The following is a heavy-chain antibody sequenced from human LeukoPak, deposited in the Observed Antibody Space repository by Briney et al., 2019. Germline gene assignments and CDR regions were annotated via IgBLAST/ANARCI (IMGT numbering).Heavy chain of an antibody. J-gene: IGHJ4*02. CDR2: ISGSGGNT. CDR1: GFTFSSYA. V-gene: IGHV3-23*01. D-gene: IGHD6-13*01. CDR3: AKDSIYPDSSSWYRYSSYFDY. Sequence: GGSLRLSCAASGFTFSSYAMSWVRQAPGKGLEWVSAISGSGGNTYYADSVKGRFTISRDNSKNTLYLQMNSLRAEDTAVYYCAKDSIYPDSSSWYRYSSYFDYWGQGTLVTVSS.